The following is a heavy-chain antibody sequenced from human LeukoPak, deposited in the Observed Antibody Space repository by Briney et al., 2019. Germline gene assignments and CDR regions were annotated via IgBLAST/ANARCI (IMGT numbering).Heavy chain of an antibody. V-gene: IGHV4-34*01. CDR2: INHSGST. J-gene: IGHJ6*02. Sequence: SETLSLTCAVYGGSFSGYYWSWIRQPPGKGLEWIGEINHSGSTNHNPSLKSRVTISVDTSKNQFSLKLSSVTAADTAVYYCARRSHYYGSGSYYNRYYYGMDVWGQGTTVTVSS. CDR1: GGSFSGYY. D-gene: IGHD3-10*01. CDR3: ARRSHYYGSGSYYNRYYYGMDV.